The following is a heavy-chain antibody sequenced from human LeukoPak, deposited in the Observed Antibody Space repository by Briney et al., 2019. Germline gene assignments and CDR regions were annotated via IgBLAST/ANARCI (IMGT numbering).Heavy chain of an antibody. CDR2: IYSGGST. Sequence: GGSLRLSCAASGFTVSSNYMSWVRQAPGKGLEWVSVIYSGGSTYYADSVKGRFTISRDNSKNTLYLQMNSLRAEDTAVYYCAREAEGPDDAFDIWGQGTMVTVSS. D-gene: IGHD6-13*01. CDR1: GFTVSSNY. J-gene: IGHJ3*02. V-gene: IGHV3-66*01. CDR3: AREAEGPDDAFDI.